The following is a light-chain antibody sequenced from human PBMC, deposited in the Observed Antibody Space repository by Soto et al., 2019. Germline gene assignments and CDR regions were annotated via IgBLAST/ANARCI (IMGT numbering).Light chain of an antibody. J-gene: IGLJ2*01. V-gene: IGLV2-14*01. CDR3: SSYTSSSTLGV. CDR2: EVS. CDR1: SSDVGGYNY. Sequence: QSALTQPASVSGSPGQSITISCTGTSSDVGGYNYVSWYQQHPGKAPKLMIYEVSNRPSEVSNRFSGSKSDNTASLTISGLQAEDEADYYCSSYTSSSTLGVFGGGTKLTVL.